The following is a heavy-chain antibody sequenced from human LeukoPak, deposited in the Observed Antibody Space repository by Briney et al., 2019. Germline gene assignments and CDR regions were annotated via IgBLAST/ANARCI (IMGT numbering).Heavy chain of an antibody. Sequence: TGGSLRLSCAASGFTFSSYAISWVRQAPGKGLEWVSAISGSGGSTYYADSVKGRFTISRDNSKNTLYLQMNSLRAEDTAVYYCPKDGRVVGWLPGNWFDPWGQGTLVTVSS. D-gene: IGHD5-24*01. CDR1: GFTFSSYA. V-gene: IGHV3-23*01. CDR3: PKDGRVVGWLPGNWFDP. J-gene: IGHJ5*02. CDR2: ISGSGGST.